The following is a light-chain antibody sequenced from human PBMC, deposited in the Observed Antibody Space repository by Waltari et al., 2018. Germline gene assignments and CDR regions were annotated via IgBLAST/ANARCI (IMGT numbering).Light chain of an antibody. CDR3: SSYGGSNNFVL. V-gene: IGLV2-8*01. Sequence: QSALTQPPSASGSPGQSVTISCTGTSRDLGSYKYVSWYQQHPGKAPKLIIYDVSKRPSGVSDRFSGSKSGSTASLTVSGLQAEDGADYYCSSYGGSNNFVLFGGGTKLTVL. J-gene: IGLJ3*02. CDR2: DVS. CDR1: SRDLGSYKY.